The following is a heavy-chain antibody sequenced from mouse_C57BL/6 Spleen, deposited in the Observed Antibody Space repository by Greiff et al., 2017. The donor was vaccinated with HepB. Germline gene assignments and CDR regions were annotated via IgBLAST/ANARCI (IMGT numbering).Heavy chain of an antibody. CDR1: GYTFTSYW. V-gene: IGHV1-64*01. CDR2: IHPNSGST. D-gene: IGHD2-4*01. CDR3: ASGYGLRGYAMDY. J-gene: IGHJ4*01. Sequence: QVQLQQPGAELVKPGASVKLSCKASGYTFTSYWMHWVKQRPGQGLEWIGMIHPNSGSTNYNEKFKSKATLTVDKSSSTAYMQLSSLTSEDSAVYYCASGYGLRGYAMDYWGQGTSVTVSS.